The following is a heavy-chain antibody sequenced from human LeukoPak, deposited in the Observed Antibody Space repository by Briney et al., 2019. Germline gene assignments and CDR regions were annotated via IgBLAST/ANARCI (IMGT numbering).Heavy chain of an antibody. CDR3: AREWNSRARFDY. D-gene: IGHD1/OR15-1a*01. J-gene: IGHJ4*02. V-gene: IGHV3-48*04. CDR1: GFTFSSYG. CDR2: ISDSGYTI. Sequence: PGGSLRLSCAASGFTFSSYGMSWIRQAPGKGLEWISYISDSGYTIYYGDSVKGRFTISRDNAESSLYLQMSSLRADDTAVYYCAREWNSRARFDYWGQGTLVTVSS.